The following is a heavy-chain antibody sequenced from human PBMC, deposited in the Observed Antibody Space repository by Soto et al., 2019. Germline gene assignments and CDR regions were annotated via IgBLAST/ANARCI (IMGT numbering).Heavy chain of an antibody. CDR1: GGTFSSYA. D-gene: IGHD5-12*01. J-gene: IGHJ6*02. CDR3: ARRGDIVATNYYYGMDV. Sequence: SVKVSCKASGGTFSSYAISWVRQAPGQGLEWMGGIIPIFGTANYAQKFQGRVTITADESTSTAYMELSSLRSEDTAVYYCARRGDIVATNYYYGMDVWGQGTTVTVSS. V-gene: IGHV1-69*13. CDR2: IIPIFGTA.